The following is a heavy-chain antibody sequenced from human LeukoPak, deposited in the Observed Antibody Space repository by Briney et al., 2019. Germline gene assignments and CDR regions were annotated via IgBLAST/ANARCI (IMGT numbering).Heavy chain of an antibody. CDR3: ARSQIVIVAAAMGYGFDV. CDR2: IYYPGRT. Sequence: SVTLSLTCNVYGGSISNYYWNWIRQTPGKGLEWIGYIYYPGRTNYNPSLKSRVTISVDTSKNQFSLQLSSVTAADTAVYYCARSQIVIVAAAMGYGFDVWGQGATVIVSS. J-gene: IGHJ3*01. D-gene: IGHD2-2*01. V-gene: IGHV4-59*01. CDR1: GGSISNYY.